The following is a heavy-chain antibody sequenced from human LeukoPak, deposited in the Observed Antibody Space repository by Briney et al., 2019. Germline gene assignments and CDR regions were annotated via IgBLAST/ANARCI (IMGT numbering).Heavy chain of an antibody. V-gene: IGHV3-7*01. CDR2: IEQDGSEK. CDR1: GLTFSAYW. J-gene: IGHJ4*02. Sequence: GVSLRLSCAASGLTFSAYWGNWVRQAPGKGLEWVANIEQDGSEKNYVDSVKGRFTISRDNGANSLYLQMNNLRVEDTGVYYCVGGIGWLPDYWGQGTLVTVSS. D-gene: IGHD6-19*01. CDR3: VGGIGWLPDY.